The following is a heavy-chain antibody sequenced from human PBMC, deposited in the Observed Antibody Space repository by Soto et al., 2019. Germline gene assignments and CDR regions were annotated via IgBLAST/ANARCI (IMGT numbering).Heavy chain of an antibody. CDR3: AKVCAVLYYFDY. V-gene: IGHV3-9*01. J-gene: IGHJ4*02. Sequence: GGSLRLSCAASGFTFDDYAMHWVRQAPGKGLEWVAGISWNSGSIGYADSVKGRFTISRDNAKNSLYLQMNSLRAEDTALYYCAKVCAVLYYFDYWGQGTLVTVSS. CDR1: GFTFDDYA. D-gene: IGHD2-21*01. CDR2: ISWNSGSI.